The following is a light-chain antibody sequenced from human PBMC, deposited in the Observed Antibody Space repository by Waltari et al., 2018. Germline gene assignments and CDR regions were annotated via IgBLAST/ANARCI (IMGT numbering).Light chain of an antibody. V-gene: IGKV3-20*01. CDR2: GAS. Sequence: EIVLTQSRGTLSLSPGESATPSCRASQTVRTTYLAWYQQKPGQAPTLVIHGASNRATGIPDRFSGSGSGTDFSLTISSLEPEDFAVYYCQQYDISPLTFGGGTKVEIK. CDR1: QTVRTTY. J-gene: IGKJ4*01. CDR3: QQYDISPLT.